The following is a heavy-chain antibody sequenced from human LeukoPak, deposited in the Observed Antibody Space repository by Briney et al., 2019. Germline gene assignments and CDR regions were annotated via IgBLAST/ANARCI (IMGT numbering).Heavy chain of an antibody. CDR2: ISSSSSTI. J-gene: IGHJ5*02. Sequence: GGSLRLSCAASGFTFSRNSMNWVRQAPGKGLKWVSYISSSSSTIYYADSVKGRFTISRDNAKNSLYLQMNSLRAEDTAVYYCATGYDFWSGYSFDPWGQGTLVTVSS. CDR1: GFTFSRNS. D-gene: IGHD3-3*01. V-gene: IGHV3-48*01. CDR3: ATGYDFWSGYSFDP.